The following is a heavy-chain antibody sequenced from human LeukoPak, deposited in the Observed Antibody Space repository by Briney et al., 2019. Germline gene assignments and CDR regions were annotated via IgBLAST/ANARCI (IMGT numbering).Heavy chain of an antibody. J-gene: IGHJ4*02. CDR1: RFTFSSYG. CDR3: AAGTYCSGGSCMPAIFDY. CDR2: ISASAVST. D-gene: IGHD2-15*01. Sequence: GESLRLSCAASRFTFSSYGMSWVRQAPGKVLEWVSAISASAVSTYYADSVKGRFTFSRDNSKNTLYRQMNSLRAEDTGVSYCAAGTYCSGGSCMPAIFDYWGQGTLVTVSS. V-gene: IGHV3-23*01.